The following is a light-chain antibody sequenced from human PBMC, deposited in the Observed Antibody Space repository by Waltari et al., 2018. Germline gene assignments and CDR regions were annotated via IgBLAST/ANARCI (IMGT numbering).Light chain of an antibody. J-gene: IGKJ4*01. Sequence: EIVMTQSPVTLSVSLGERATLSCRASQGVSSDLAWDQQKPGQAPRLLIYDASTRAAGLAARLSASGSGKEFTLTISSLQSEDFAVYYCQQYKYWPPLTFGGGTKVEIK. CDR3: QQYKYWPPLT. CDR2: DAS. CDR1: QGVSSD. V-gene: IGKV3-15*01.